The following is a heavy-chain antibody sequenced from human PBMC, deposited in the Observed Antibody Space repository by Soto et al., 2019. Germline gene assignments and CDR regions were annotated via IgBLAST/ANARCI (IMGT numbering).Heavy chain of an antibody. D-gene: IGHD2-8*01. CDR2: ISSSSSYI. CDR1: GFTFSSYS. V-gene: IGHV3-21*01. Sequence: EVQLAESGGGLVKPGGSLRLSCAASGFTFSSYSMYWVRQAPGTRLEWVSSISSSSSYIYYADSVKGRLTISRDNAKNSLYLQINSLRAEDTAVYYCARETQLYSFAYWGPGTPVTVSS. CDR3: ARETQLYSFAY. J-gene: IGHJ4*02.